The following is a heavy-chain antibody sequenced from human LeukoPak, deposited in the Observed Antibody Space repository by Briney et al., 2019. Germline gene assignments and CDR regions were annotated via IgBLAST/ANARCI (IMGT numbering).Heavy chain of an antibody. Sequence: GGSLRLSCAASGFTVSSNYMSWVRQAPGKGLEWVSVIYSGGSTYYADSVKGRFTISRHNSKDTLYLQMNSLRAEDTAVYYCARAPHPLLLWFGESPMDVWGQGTTVTVSS. CDR3: ARAPHPLLLWFGESPMDV. D-gene: IGHD3-10*01. J-gene: IGHJ6*02. CDR2: IYSGGST. V-gene: IGHV3-53*04. CDR1: GFTVSSNY.